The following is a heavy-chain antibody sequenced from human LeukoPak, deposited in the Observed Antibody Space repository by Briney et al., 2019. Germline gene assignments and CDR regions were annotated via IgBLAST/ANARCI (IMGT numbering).Heavy chain of an antibody. J-gene: IGHJ6*02. V-gene: IGHV3-11*01. CDR3: ARANIVGATTFYYGMDV. Sequence: GGSLRLSCAASGFTFSDYYMSWIRQAPGKGLEWVSYISSSGSTIYYADSVKGRFTISRDNAKNSLYLQMNSLGAEDTAVYYCARANIVGATTFYYGMDVWGQGTTVTVSS. D-gene: IGHD1-26*01. CDR1: GFTFSDYY. CDR2: ISSSGSTI.